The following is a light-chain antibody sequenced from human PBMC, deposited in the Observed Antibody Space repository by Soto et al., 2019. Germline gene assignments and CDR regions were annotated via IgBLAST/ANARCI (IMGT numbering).Light chain of an antibody. J-gene: IGLJ1*01. V-gene: IGLV2-14*01. CDR1: SSDVGGYNY. Sequence: QSVLTQPASVSGSPGQSITISCTGTSSDVGGYNYVSWYQQHPGKAPKLMIYDVSNRPSGVSNRFSGSKSGNTASLTISGLQAEDEADYYCSSYTSSRGVCGTGTKVTVL. CDR3: SSYTSSRGV. CDR2: DVS.